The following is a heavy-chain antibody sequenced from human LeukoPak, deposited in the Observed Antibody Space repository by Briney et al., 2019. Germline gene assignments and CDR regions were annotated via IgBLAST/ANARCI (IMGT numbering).Heavy chain of an antibody. Sequence: SETLSLTCTVSGGSISSSIYYWGWIRQPPGKGLEWIGSIYYSGSTYYNPSLKSRVTISVDTSKNQFSLKLSSVTAADTAVYYCARERSTIFGVVVDYYFDYWGQGTLVTVSS. CDR1: GGSISSSIYY. CDR2: IYYSGST. D-gene: IGHD3-3*01. J-gene: IGHJ4*02. CDR3: ARERSTIFGVVVDYYFDY. V-gene: IGHV4-39*07.